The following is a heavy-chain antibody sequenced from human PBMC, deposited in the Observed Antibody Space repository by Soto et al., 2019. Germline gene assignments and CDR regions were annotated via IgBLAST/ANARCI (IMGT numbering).Heavy chain of an antibody. V-gene: IGHV4-34*01. Sequence: SETLSLTCAVYGGSFSGYYWSWIRQPPGKGLEWIWEINHSGSTNYNPSLKSRVTISVDTSKNQFSLKLSSVTAADTAVYYCARGGYCSGGSCYLPYYYYGMDVWGQGTTVTVSS. CDR2: INHSGST. J-gene: IGHJ6*02. D-gene: IGHD2-15*01. CDR3: ARGGYCSGGSCYLPYYYYGMDV. CDR1: GGSFSGYY.